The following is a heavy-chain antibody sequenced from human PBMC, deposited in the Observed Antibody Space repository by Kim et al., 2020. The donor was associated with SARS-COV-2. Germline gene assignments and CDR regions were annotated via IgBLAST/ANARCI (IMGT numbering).Heavy chain of an antibody. J-gene: IGHJ4*02. CDR3: VREGHDYFDF. V-gene: IGHV4-4*07. Sequence: SETLSLTCIVSGGSLDSYYWSWIRQPAGKGLEWLGRIYSSGYTAYSPSLKTRITMSVDTSKDQFSLKLASVTAADTAVYYFVREGHDYFDFWGQGSLVTV. CDR1: GGSLDSYY. CDR2: IYSSGYT.